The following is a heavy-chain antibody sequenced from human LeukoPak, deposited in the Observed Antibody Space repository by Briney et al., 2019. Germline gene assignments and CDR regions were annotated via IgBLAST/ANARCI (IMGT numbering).Heavy chain of an antibody. J-gene: IGHJ4*02. Sequence: SETLSLTCSVSGGSISSSGYYWSWIRQHPGKGLEWIGYIYYIGSAYYNPSLESRVTISVDTSTDQFSLMVASVTAADTAVYYCARVRDDFLFDFWGQGTLVTVSS. V-gene: IGHV4-31*03. CDR2: IYYIGSA. D-gene: IGHD3-3*01. CDR3: ARVRDDFLFDF. CDR1: GGSISSSGYY.